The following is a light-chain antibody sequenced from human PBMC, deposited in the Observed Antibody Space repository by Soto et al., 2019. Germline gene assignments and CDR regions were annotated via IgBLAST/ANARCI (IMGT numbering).Light chain of an antibody. CDR3: QQRSNWPLT. V-gene: IGKV3-11*01. Sequence: EIVLTQSPVTLSLSPGERATLSCRASQSISNYLAWYQQKVGQAPRLLIYDASNRATGMPRRFSGSGSRKDFTLTISDLEPQDFAVYYCQQRSNWPLTFGPGTKVDI. CDR2: DAS. CDR1: QSISNY. J-gene: IGKJ3*01.